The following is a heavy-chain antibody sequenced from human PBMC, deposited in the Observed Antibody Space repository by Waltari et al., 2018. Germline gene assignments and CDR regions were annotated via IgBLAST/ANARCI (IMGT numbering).Heavy chain of an antibody. CDR2: INDSGRT. CDR1: GGSLSGYH. J-gene: IGHJ6*03. D-gene: IGHD3-3*01. Sequence: QVQLQQWGAGLLKPSETLSLTCDVSGGSLSGYHWTWIRQPPGKGLEWLGEINDSGRTTYTPSLESRVTVSIDTANNQFSLRVRSVTAADTAVYYCARVFGYYYYYMDVWGKGTTVTISS. CDR3: ARVFGYYYYYMDV. V-gene: IGHV4-34*02.